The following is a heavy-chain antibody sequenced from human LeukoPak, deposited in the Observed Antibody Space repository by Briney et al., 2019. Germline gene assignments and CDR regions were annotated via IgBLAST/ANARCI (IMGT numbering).Heavy chain of an antibody. Sequence: GASVKVSCKASGYIFTSYFMHWVRQAPGQGLEWMGWINPNSGGTNYAQKSQGRVTMTRDTSISTAYMELSRLRSDDTAVYYCARGVGPRYFDLWGRGTLVTVSS. V-gene: IGHV1-2*02. CDR1: GYIFTSYF. CDR2: INPNSGGT. J-gene: IGHJ2*01. CDR3: ARGVGPRYFDL. D-gene: IGHD1-26*01.